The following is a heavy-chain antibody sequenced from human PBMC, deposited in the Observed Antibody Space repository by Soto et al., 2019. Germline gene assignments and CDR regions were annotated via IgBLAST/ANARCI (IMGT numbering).Heavy chain of an antibody. J-gene: IGHJ4*02. V-gene: IGHV4-30-2*01. Sequence: QLQLHESGSGLVKPSQTLSLTCTVSGASITYGGYSWSWIRPTPGKGLERIGYINHLETTFYNPSFESRLSLSIDRAKNQFSLNLNSMSAADRAVYFCARGGGSDSFDYWGQGILVTVSS. CDR3: ARGGGSDSFDY. D-gene: IGHD1-26*01. CDR2: INHLETT. CDR1: GASITYGGYS.